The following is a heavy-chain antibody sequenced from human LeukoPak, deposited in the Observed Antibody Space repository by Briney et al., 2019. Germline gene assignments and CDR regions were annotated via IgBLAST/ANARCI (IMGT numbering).Heavy chain of an antibody. D-gene: IGHD4-17*01. CDR3: AKEPGSTVTTSDY. J-gene: IGHJ4*02. CDR1: GFTLSSYG. CDR2: ISYDGSNK. V-gene: IGHV3-30*18. Sequence: GRSLRLSCAASGFTLSSYGMHWVRQAPGTGLEWVAVISYDGSNKYSADSVKSRFTNSRDNSKNTLYLQMNSLRAQDTAVYYCAKEPGSTVTTSDYWGQGTLVTVSS.